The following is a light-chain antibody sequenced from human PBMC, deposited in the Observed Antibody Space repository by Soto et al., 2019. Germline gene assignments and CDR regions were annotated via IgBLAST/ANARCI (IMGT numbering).Light chain of an antibody. CDR3: QSYDSSLSGYV. Sequence: QSVLTQPPSVSGAPGQRVTISCTGSSSNIGAGYDVHWYQQLPGTAPKLLIYGNSNRPSGVPDRFSGSKSGTSASLAITGLLAEDEADYYRQSYDSSLSGYVFGTGTKLTVL. CDR2: GNS. V-gene: IGLV1-40*01. CDR1: SSNIGAGYD. J-gene: IGLJ1*01.